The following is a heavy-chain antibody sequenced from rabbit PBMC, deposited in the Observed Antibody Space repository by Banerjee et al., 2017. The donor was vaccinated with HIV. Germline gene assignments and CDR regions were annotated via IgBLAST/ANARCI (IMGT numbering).Heavy chain of an antibody. Sequence: QEQLEESGGDLVKPGASLTLTCTGSGFTLSNIYYMCWVRQAPGKGLEWIGRIYPGIGTDYASWVNGRFTISSDNAQNTVTLQMTSLTAADTASYFCARDLAGVIGWNFGLWGQGTLVTVS. CDR3: ARDLAGVIGWNFGL. CDR1: GFTLSNIYY. J-gene: IGHJ3*01. V-gene: IGHV1S45*01. CDR2: IYPGIGT. D-gene: IGHD4-1*01.